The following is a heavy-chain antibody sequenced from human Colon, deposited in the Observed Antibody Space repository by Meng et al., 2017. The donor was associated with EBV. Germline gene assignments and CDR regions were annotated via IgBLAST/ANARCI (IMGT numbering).Heavy chain of an antibody. Sequence: QWQLQESGPGLVKPSQTLSRTCTVSGGSVSSGGYYWTWIRQHPGKGLEWFGHIYYSGSTFYNPSLKRRVIISIDTSKNQFSLNLRSVTAADTAVYYCARVSSGWDYFDYWGQGTLVTVSS. V-gene: IGHV4-31*03. D-gene: IGHD6-19*01. CDR3: ARVSSGWDYFDY. CDR2: IYYSGST. J-gene: IGHJ4*02. CDR1: GGSVSSGGYY.